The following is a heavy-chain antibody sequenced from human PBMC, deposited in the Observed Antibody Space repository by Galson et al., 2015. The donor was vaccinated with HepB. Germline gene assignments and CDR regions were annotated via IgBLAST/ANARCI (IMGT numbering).Heavy chain of an antibody. CDR3: ARDQGSYGSAGGDF. Sequence: SLRLSCAESGFIFGSPVMHWAGQAPREGLEWVPATWYDGSKEFDADFVKGRCTSSTDNSKNTLYLQMDRLRAEDTDIYYCARDQGSYGSAGGDFWGQGTLVSVSS. CDR2: TWYDGSKE. V-gene: IGHV3-33*01. J-gene: IGHJ4*02. D-gene: IGHD5-18*01. CDR1: GFIFGSPV.